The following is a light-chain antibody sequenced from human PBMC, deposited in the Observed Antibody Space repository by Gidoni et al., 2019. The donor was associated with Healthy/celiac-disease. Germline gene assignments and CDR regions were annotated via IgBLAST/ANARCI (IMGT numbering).Light chain of an antibody. CDR3: QQYYSYPFT. CDR1: QGISSY. Sequence: IRMTQSPSSFSASTGDRVTITCRASQGISSYLAWYQQKPGKAPKLLIYAASTLQSGVPSRFSGSGSGTDFTLTISCLQSEDFATYYCQQYYSYPFTFGPGTKVDIK. V-gene: IGKV1-8*01. CDR2: AAS. J-gene: IGKJ3*01.